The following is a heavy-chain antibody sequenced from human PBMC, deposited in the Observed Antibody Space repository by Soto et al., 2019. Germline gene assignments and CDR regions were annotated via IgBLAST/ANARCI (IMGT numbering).Heavy chain of an antibody. CDR2: INPNSGGT. V-gene: IGHV1-2*04. CDR1: GYTFTGYY. D-gene: IGHD2-2*01. J-gene: IGHJ3*02. Sequence: ASVKVSCKASGYTFTGYYMHWVRQAPGQGLEWMGWINPNSGGTNYAQKFQGWVTMTRDTSISTAYMELSRLRSDDTAVYYCAREAEVPSNCCSSSCYDSHAFDIWGQGTMVTVSS. CDR3: AREAEVPSNCCSSSCYDSHAFDI.